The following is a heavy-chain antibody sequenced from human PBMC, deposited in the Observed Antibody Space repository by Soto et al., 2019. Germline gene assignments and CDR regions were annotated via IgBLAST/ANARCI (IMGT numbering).Heavy chain of an antibody. Sequence: ASVKVSCKASGYIFTDYYMHWVRQAPGQELGWMGRINPNSGGTNYAQKFQGRVTMTRNTSISTAYTELSSLRSEDTAVYYCARKRAVAGPNWFDPWGQGTLVTVSS. D-gene: IGHD6-19*01. CDR2: INPNSGGT. CDR3: ARKRAVAGPNWFDP. J-gene: IGHJ5*02. V-gene: IGHV1-2*06. CDR1: GYIFTDYY.